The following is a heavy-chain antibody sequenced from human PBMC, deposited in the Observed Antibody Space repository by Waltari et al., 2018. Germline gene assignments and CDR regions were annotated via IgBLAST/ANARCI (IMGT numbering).Heavy chain of an antibody. D-gene: IGHD2-15*01. CDR2: INWNGGST. Sequence: EVQLVESGGGVRRPGGSLRISCGASGFNFDDHGMRWVRQAPGKGLEWVSSINWNGGSTCYADSVRGRFTISRDNAKNSLYLQMNSLRADDTALYYCAREKLMGEYIDYWGQGTLVTVSS. V-gene: IGHV3-20*04. CDR3: AREKLMGEYIDY. CDR1: GFNFDDHG. J-gene: IGHJ4*02.